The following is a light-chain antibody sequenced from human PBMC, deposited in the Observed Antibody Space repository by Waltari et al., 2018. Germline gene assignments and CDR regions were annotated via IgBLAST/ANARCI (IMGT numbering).Light chain of an antibody. V-gene: IGLV2-11*01. CDR3: CSYAGRYTLV. J-gene: IGLJ2*01. CDR2: DVS. Sequence: QSALTQPRSVSGSPGPSVTIPCTGTSSHVGGSNYVSWYQQHPGKAPKPKIYDVSKRPSGVPDCFSGSKSGNTASLTISGLQTEDEADYSCCSYAGRYTLVFGGGTKLTVL. CDR1: SSHVGGSNY.